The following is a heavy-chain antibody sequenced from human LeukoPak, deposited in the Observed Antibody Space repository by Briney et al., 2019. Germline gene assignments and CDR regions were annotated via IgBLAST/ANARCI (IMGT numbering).Heavy chain of an antibody. Sequence: SETLSLTRTVSGGSISSYYWSWIRQPPGKGLEWIGYIYYSGRTNYNPSLKSRVTISVDTSKNQFSLKLSSVTAADTAVYYCARGLSGGQWLAIYDYWGQGTLVTVSS. V-gene: IGHV4-59*01. J-gene: IGHJ4*02. CDR3: ARGLSGGQWLAIYDY. CDR1: GGSISSYY. CDR2: IYYSGRT. D-gene: IGHD6-19*01.